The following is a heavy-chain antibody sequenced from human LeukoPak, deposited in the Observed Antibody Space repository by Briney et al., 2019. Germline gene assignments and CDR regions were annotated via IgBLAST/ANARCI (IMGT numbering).Heavy chain of an antibody. D-gene: IGHD2-21*02. CDR2: ISYDGSNI. CDR1: GFTFSSYG. Sequence: PGGSLRLSCAASGFTFSSYGMQWVRQAPGKGLEWVAVISYDGSNINYAESVKGRFTISRDNSKNTLYLQMNSLRAEDTAVYYCAKDQYFVTGYYSHMDVWGKGTTVTISS. CDR3: AKDQYFVTGYYSHMDV. J-gene: IGHJ6*03. V-gene: IGHV3-30*18.